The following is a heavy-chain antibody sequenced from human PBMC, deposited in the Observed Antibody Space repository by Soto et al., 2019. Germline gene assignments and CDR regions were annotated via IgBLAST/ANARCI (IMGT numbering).Heavy chain of an antibody. CDR2: IYPGDSDT. Sequence: GESLKISCKGSGYSFTSYWIGWVRQMPGKGLEWMGIIYPGDSDTRYSPSFQGQVTISADKSISTAYLQWSSLKASDTAMYYCARQLGGYGDINWFDPWGQGTLVTVSS. CDR1: GYSFTSYW. CDR3: ARQLGGYGDINWFDP. J-gene: IGHJ5*02. D-gene: IGHD4-17*01. V-gene: IGHV5-51*01.